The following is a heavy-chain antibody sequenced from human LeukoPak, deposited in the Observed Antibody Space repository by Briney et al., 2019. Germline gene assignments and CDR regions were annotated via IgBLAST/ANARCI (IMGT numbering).Heavy chain of an antibody. CDR3: ARDYHSSSWYFPPSFDY. CDR1: GYTFTSYA. J-gene: IGHJ4*02. Sequence: ASVKVSCKASGYTFTSYAMHWVRQAPGQRLEWMGWINAGSGNTKYSQKFQGRVTITRDTSASTAYMELSSLRSEDTAVYYCARDYHSSSWYFPPSFDYWGQGTLVTVSS. V-gene: IGHV1-3*01. CDR2: INAGSGNT. D-gene: IGHD6-13*01.